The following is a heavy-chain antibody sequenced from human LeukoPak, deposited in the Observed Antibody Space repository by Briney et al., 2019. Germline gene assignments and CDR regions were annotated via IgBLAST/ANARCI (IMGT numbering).Heavy chain of an antibody. CDR2: ISAGSTI. CDR3: ARDLFGTYDSDY. J-gene: IGHJ4*02. D-gene: IGHD5-12*01. CDR1: GFNFGIYS. Sequence: GGSLRLSCAASGFNFGIYSLNWVRQAPGKGLEWLSYISAGSTIYYADSVKGRFTISRDNANNLLYLQMNSLRAEDTAVYYCARDLFGTYDSDYWGQGTLVTVSS. V-gene: IGHV3-48*01.